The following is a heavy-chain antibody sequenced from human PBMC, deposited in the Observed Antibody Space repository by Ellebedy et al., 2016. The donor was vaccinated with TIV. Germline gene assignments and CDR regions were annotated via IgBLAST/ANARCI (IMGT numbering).Heavy chain of an antibody. J-gene: IGHJ4*02. CDR3: ARARLQGVDY. CDR2: IYYSGST. V-gene: IGHV4-28*03. D-gene: IGHD2-21*01. Sequence: PETLSLTXAVSGYSISSSNWWGWIRQPPGKGLEWIGYIYYSGSTYYNPSLKSRVTMSVDTSKNQFSLKLSSVTAVDTAVYCCARARLQGVDYWGQGTLVTVSS. CDR1: GYSISSSNW.